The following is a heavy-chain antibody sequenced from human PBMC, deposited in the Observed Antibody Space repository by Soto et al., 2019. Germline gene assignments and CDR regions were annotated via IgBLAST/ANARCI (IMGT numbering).Heavy chain of an antibody. CDR2: IYYSGST. Sequence: PSETLSLTCDVYGGSISSSSYYWGWIRQPPGKGLEWIGSIYYSGSTYYNPSLKSRVTISVDTSKNQFSLKLSSVTAADTAVYYCASLGTQSSSWYAGYYYYYGMDVWGQGTTVTVSS. J-gene: IGHJ6*02. CDR3: ASLGTQSSSWYAGYYYYYGMDV. V-gene: IGHV4-39*01. CDR1: GGSISSSSYY. D-gene: IGHD6-13*01.